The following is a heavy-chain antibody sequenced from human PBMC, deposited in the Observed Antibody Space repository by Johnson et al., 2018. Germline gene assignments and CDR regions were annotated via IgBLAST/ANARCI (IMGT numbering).Heavy chain of an antibody. Sequence: QVQLQESGPGLVKPSETLSLTCTISGASIGSHYWSWIRQPPGKGLEWVGSIFYTGSTNYNPSLKSRVTISVDTSKNQFSLKLSSVTAADTAVYYCARATGLYGDLYYYGMDVWGQGTTVTVSS. CDR2: IFYTGST. CDR1: GASIGSHY. D-gene: IGHD4-17*01. V-gene: IGHV4-59*11. J-gene: IGHJ6*02. CDR3: ARATGLYGDLYYYGMDV.